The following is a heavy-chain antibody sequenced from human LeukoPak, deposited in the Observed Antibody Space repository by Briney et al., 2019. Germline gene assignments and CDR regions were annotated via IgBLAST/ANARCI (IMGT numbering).Heavy chain of an antibody. Sequence: ASVKVSCKASGYTFTGYYMQWVRQAPGQGLEWVGRINPNSGGTDYAQNFQGRVTMTRDTSISTVYMELSSLKSNDTAVYYCARQGSLGTWFDPWGQGTLVTVSS. CDR2: INPNSGGT. J-gene: IGHJ5*02. CDR3: ARQGSLGTWFDP. D-gene: IGHD7-27*01. CDR1: GYTFTGYY. V-gene: IGHV1-2*06.